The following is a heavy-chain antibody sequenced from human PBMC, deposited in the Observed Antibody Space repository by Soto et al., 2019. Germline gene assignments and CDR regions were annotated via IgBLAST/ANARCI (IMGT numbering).Heavy chain of an antibody. Sequence: PSETLSLTCTVSGESGSNQNWWSWVRQAPGKGLEWIGAIYSGGSTTYRPSLKSRVTISLVKPENQFSLTLTSVTAAVAGTYFCARLELGSGLTFFAFDVWGQGTVLTVSS. CDR2: IYSGGST. D-gene: IGHD3-10*01. CDR1: GESGSNQNW. CDR3: ARLELGSGLTFFAFDV. V-gene: IGHV4-4*02. J-gene: IGHJ3*01.